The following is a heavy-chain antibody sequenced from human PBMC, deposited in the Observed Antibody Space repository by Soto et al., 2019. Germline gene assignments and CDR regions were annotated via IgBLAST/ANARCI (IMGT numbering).Heavy chain of an antibody. D-gene: IGHD3-3*01. CDR3: ARVGDVHDAFDI. J-gene: IGHJ3*02. CDR1: GFTFGDYY. CDR2: ISSSGSTI. Sequence: GGSLRLSCAAPGFTFGDYYMSWIRQAPGKGLEWVSYISSSGSTIYYADSVKGRFTISRDNAKNSLYLQMNSLRAEDTAVYYCARVGDVHDAFDIWGQGTMVTVSS. V-gene: IGHV3-11*01.